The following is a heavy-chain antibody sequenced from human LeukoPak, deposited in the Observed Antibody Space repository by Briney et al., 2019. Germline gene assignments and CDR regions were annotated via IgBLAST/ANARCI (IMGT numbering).Heavy chain of an antibody. V-gene: IGHV4-4*07. CDR2: IYASGST. Sequence: SETLSLTCTVSGGSISNYYWSWIRQPAGMGLEWIGRIYASGSTNYNPSFKSRVTMSVDTSNNQFSLNLSSVTAADTAVYYCARTSARGAQFDYWGQGTLVTVSS. D-gene: IGHD3-10*01. J-gene: IGHJ4*02. CDR3: ARTSARGAQFDY. CDR1: GGSISNYY.